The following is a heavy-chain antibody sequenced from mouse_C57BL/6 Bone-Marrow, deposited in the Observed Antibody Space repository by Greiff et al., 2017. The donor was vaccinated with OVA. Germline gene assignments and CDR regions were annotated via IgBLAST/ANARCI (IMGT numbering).Heavy chain of an antibody. V-gene: IGHV5-6*01. CDR3: ARKGKDSFAY. CDR2: ISSGGSYT. Sequence: DVQLVESGGDLVKPGGSLKLSCAASGFTFSSYGMSWVRQTPDKRLEWVATISSGGSYTYYPDSVKGRFTISRDNAKNTLYLQMSSLKSEDTAMYYCARKGKDSFAYWGQGTLVTVSA. CDR1: GFTFSSYG. J-gene: IGHJ3*01.